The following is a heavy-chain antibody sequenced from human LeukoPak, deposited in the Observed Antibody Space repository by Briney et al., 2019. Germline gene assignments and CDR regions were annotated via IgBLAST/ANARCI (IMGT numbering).Heavy chain of an antibody. D-gene: IGHD3-10*01. CDR2: INPNSGGT. Sequence: GASVKVSCKASGYTFTGYYMHWVRQAPGQGLEWMGWINPNSGGTNYAQKFQSRVTMTRDTSISTAYMELSRLRSDDTAVYYCARSLSHGSGSPRQFDYWGQGTLVTVSS. CDR1: GYTFTGYY. V-gene: IGHV1-2*02. CDR3: ARSLSHGSGSPRQFDY. J-gene: IGHJ4*02.